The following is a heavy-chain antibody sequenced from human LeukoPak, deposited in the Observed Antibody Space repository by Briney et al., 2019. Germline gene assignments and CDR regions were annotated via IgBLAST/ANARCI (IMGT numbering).Heavy chain of an antibody. D-gene: IGHD6-6*01. J-gene: IGHJ4*02. CDR2: IYYSGST. CDR3: ARKYSSYPFDY. Sequence: SETLSLTCAVSGGSISSSNWWSWVRQPPGKGLEWIGSIYYSGSTYYNPSLKSRVTISVDTSKNQFSLKLSSVTAADTAVYYCARKYSSYPFDYWGQGTLVTVSS. CDR1: GGSISSSNW. V-gene: IGHV4-39*01.